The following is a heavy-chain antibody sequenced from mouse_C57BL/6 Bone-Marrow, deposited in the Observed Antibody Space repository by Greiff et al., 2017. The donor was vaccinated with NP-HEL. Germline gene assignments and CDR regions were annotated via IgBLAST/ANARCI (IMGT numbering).Heavy chain of an antibody. D-gene: IGHD2-13*01. CDR3: ARDYFYWYFDV. J-gene: IGHJ1*03. CDR2: IDPSDSYT. V-gene: IGHV1-69*01. Sequence: QVQLQQPGAELVMPGASVKLSCKASGYTFTSYWMHWVKQRPGQGLEWIGEIDPSDSYTNYNQKFKGKSTLTVDKSSSTAYMQLSSLTSEDSAVCYCARDYFYWYFDVWGTGTTVTVSS. CDR1: GYTFTSYW.